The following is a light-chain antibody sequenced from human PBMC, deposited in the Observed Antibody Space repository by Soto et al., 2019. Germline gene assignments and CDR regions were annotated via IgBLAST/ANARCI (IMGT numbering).Light chain of an antibody. Sequence: DLQMTQSPSSLSASLGDRVTITCRASQGVSTFLAWFQQKPGKAPKLLIYAASTLQSGVPSRFSGSGSGTDFTLTISCLQSEDFATYYCQQYYSYPPWTFGQGTKVEIK. CDR2: AAS. V-gene: IGKV1-16*01. CDR3: QQYYSYPPWT. J-gene: IGKJ1*01. CDR1: QGVSTF.